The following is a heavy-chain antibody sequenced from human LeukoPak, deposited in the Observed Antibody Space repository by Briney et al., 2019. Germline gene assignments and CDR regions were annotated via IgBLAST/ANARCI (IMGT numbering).Heavy chain of an antibody. D-gene: IGHD3-22*01. CDR1: GFTFSSYS. V-gene: IGHV3-21*04. CDR3: AKDRSCYDSSAYDFDY. J-gene: IGHJ4*02. CDR2: ISSSSSYI. Sequence: GGSLRLSCAASGFTFSSYSMNWVRQAPGKGLEWVSSISSSSSYIYYADSVKGRFTISRDNSKNTLHLQMNSLRAEDTAVYYYAKDRSCYDSSAYDFDYWGQGTLVTVSS.